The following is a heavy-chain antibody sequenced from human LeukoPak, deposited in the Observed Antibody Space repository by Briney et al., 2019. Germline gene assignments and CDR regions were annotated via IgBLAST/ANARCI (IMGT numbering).Heavy chain of an antibody. Sequence: GGSLRLSCAASGFTFSSYAMSWVRQAPGKGLEWVSAISGSGGSTYYADSVKGRFTISRDNSKNTLYLQMSSLRADDTAVYYCAARPYCTTATCPKTNWFDPWGQGTLVTVSS. V-gene: IGHV3-23*01. CDR3: AARPYCTTATCPKTNWFDP. D-gene: IGHD2-8*01. CDR2: ISGSGGST. J-gene: IGHJ5*02. CDR1: GFTFSSYA.